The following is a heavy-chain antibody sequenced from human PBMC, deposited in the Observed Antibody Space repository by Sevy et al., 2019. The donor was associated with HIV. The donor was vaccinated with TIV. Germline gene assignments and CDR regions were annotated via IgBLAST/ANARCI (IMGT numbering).Heavy chain of an antibody. CDR3: AKPFMITFGGVIENWPCYDY. V-gene: IGHV3-23*01. CDR1: GFTFSSYA. D-gene: IGHD3-16*02. CDR2: ISGSGGST. J-gene: IGHJ4*02. Sequence: GGSLRLSCAASGFTFSSYAMSWVRQAPGKGLEWVSAISGSGGSTYYADSVKGRFTISRANAKNTLYLQMNSLRAEDTAVYYCAKPFMITFGGVIENWPCYDYWGQGTLVTVSS.